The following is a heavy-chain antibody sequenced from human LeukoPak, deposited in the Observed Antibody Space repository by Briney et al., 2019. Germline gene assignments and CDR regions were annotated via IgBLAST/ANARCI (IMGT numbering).Heavy chain of an antibody. D-gene: IGHD6-19*01. CDR3: ASAAVASRSDY. V-gene: IGHV4-4*02. CDR1: GGSISSSNW. Sequence: SETLSLTCAVSGGSISSSNWWSWVRQPPGKGLEWIGEIYHSGSTNYNPSLESRVTISVDKSKNQFSLKLSSVTAADTAVYYCASAAVASRSDYWGQGTLVTVSS. CDR2: IYHSGST. J-gene: IGHJ4*02.